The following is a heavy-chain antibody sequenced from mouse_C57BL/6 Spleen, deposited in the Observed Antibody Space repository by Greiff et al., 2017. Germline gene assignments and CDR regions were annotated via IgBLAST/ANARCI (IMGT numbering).Heavy chain of an antibody. Sequence: QVQLQQPGAELVRPGSSVKLSCKASGYTFTSYWMPWVKQRPIQGLEWIGNIDPSDRETHYNQKFKDKATLTVDKSSSTAYMQLSSLTSEDSAVYYCARTSGTGAMDYWGQGTSVTVSS. V-gene: IGHV1-52*01. CDR3: ARTSGTGAMDY. CDR2: IDPSDRET. J-gene: IGHJ4*01. CDR1: GYTFTSYW.